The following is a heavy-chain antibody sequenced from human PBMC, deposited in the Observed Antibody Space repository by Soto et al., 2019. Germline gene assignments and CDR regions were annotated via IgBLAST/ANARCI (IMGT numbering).Heavy chain of an antibody. CDR3: ARVLTTPWVGIPYYFDY. Sequence: SETLSLTCTVSGGAISRYYWSWIRQPPGKGLEWIGYIYYSGSTNYNPSLKSRVTISVDTSKNHFSLKLSSVTAADTAVHYCARVLTTPWVGIPYYFDYWGQGTLVTVSS. J-gene: IGHJ4*02. D-gene: IGHD2-21*01. CDR1: GGAISRYY. V-gene: IGHV4-59*01. CDR2: IYYSGST.